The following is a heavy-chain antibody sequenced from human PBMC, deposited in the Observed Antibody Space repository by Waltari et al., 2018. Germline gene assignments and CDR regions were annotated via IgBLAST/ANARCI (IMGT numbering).Heavy chain of an antibody. CDR1: GYSFTSYW. V-gene: IGHV5-51*03. CDR2: IYPGDSDT. Sequence: EVQLVQSGAEVKKPGESLKISCKGSGYSFTSYWIGWVRQLPGKGLEWMEIIYPGDSDTRYSPSIQGQVTISADKSISTAYLQWSSLKASDTAMYYCARVPMTTVTTRYYYYGMDVWGQGTLVTVSS. D-gene: IGHD4-4*01. J-gene: IGHJ6*02. CDR3: ARVPMTTVTTRYYYYGMDV.